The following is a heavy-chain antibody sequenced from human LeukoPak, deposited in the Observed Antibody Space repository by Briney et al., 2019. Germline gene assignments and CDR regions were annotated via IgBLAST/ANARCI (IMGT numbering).Heavy chain of an antibody. D-gene: IGHD2-2*01. CDR2: IYYSGST. J-gene: IGHJ6*03. V-gene: IGHV4-59*01. CDR1: GGSISSYY. CDR3: ARTTEGYCSSASCFGFSYSYYMDV. Sequence: SETLCLTCTVSGGSISSYYWSWVRQPPGKGLEWVGYIYYSGSTNYNPSLKSRVTISVDTSKNQFSLKLSSVTAADTAVYYCARTTEGYCSSASCFGFSYSYYMDVWGKGTTVTISS.